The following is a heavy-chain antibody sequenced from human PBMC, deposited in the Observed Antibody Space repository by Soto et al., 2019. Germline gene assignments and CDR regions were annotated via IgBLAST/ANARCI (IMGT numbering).Heavy chain of an antibody. Sequence: QLQLQESGPGLVKPSETLSLTCTVSGGSISSSSYYWGWIRQPPGKGLEWIGSIYYSGSTYYNPSLKSRVTISVDTSKNQFSLKLSSVTAADTAVYYCARLPLLGATTAWGQGTLVTVSS. CDR3: ARLPLLGATTA. CDR2: IYYSGST. V-gene: IGHV4-39*01. CDR1: GGSISSSSYY. J-gene: IGHJ4*02. D-gene: IGHD1-26*01.